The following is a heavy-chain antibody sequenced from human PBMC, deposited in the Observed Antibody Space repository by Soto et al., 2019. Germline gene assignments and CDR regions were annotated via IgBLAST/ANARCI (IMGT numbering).Heavy chain of an antibody. J-gene: IGHJ4*02. Sequence: QVQLQASGPGLVKPSQTLSLTCTVSGGSISSGGYYWIWIRQHPGKGLEWIGYIYYSGSTYYNPSLKSRVTISVDTSQNQSSLKLSSVTAADTALYYCARSTRAWRVEGYYFDYWCQGTLVTVSS. CDR1: GGSISSGGYY. D-gene: IGHD2-2*01. CDR2: IYYSGST. V-gene: IGHV4-31*03. CDR3: ARSTRAWRVEGYYFDY.